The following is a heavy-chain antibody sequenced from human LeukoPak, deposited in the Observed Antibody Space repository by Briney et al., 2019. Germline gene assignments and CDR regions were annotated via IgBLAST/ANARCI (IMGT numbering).Heavy chain of an antibody. D-gene: IGHD4-17*01. J-gene: IGHJ1*01. CDR2: FDPEDGET. CDR1: GYTLTELS. CDR3: ASRLTSLDYGD. V-gene: IGHV1-24*01. Sequence: ASVTVSCKVSGYTLTELSMHWGRQAPGKGLERKGGFDPEDGETIYAQKFQGRVTMTEDTSTDTAYMELSSLRSEDTAVYYCASRLTSLDYGDWGQGTLVTVSS.